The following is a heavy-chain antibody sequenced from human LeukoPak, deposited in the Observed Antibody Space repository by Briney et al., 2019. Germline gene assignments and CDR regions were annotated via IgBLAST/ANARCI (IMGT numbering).Heavy chain of an antibody. J-gene: IGHJ3*02. CDR2: IWYDGSNK. D-gene: IGHD3-22*01. CDR3: ARDYYDSSGLSSSAFDI. Sequence: GGSLRLSCAASGFTFSSYGMHWVRQAPGKGLEWVAVIWYDGSNKYYADSVKGRFTISRDNSKNTLYLQMNSLRAEDTAVYYCARDYYDSSGLSSSAFDIWGQGTMVTVSS. CDR1: GFTFSSYG. V-gene: IGHV3-33*01.